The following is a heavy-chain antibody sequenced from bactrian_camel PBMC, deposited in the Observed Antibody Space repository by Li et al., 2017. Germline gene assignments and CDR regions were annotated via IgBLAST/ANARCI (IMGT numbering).Heavy chain of an antibody. V-gene: IGHV3S42*01. Sequence: DVQLVESGGGLVQPGGSLRLSCATSGFTFSNYAMSWVRQAPGKGLERVSAINSGGGITNYADSVKGRFAISKDNAKNTLYLQLNSLKTEDTAMYYCVKDVTGGYTLPHEYDSWGQGTQVTVS. CDR3: VKDVTGGYTLPHEYDS. CDR1: GFTFSNYA. D-gene: IGHD5*01. J-gene: IGHJ4*01. CDR2: INSGGGIT.